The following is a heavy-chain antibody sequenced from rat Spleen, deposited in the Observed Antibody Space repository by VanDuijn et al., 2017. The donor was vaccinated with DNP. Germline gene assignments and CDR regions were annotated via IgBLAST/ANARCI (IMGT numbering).Heavy chain of an antibody. V-gene: IGHV5S13*01. CDR3: ARQDNYLDY. J-gene: IGHJ2*01. Sequence: EVQLVESGGGLVQPGRSLKLSCAASGFSFSNYGMAWVRQAPTKGLEWVASINAGGDNTYYRDSVKGRFTISRDNAKSSLYLQMNSLKSEDTATYYCARQDNYLDYWGQGVMVTVSS. CDR1: GFSFSNYG. CDR2: INAGGDNT.